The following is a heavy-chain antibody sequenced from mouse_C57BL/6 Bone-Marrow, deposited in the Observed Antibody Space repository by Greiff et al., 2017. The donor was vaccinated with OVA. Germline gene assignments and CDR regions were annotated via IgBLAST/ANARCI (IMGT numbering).Heavy chain of an antibody. D-gene: IGHD2-4*01. Sequence: QVHVKQPGAELVKPGASVKVSCKASGYTFTSYWMHWVKQRPGQGLEWIGRIHPSDSDTNYNQKFKGKATLTVDKSSSTAYMQLSSLTSEDSAVYYCAIGGLRPGYYYAMDYWGQGTSVTVSS. J-gene: IGHJ4*01. CDR1: GYTFTSYW. V-gene: IGHV1-74*01. CDR2: IHPSDSDT. CDR3: AIGGLRPGYYYAMDY.